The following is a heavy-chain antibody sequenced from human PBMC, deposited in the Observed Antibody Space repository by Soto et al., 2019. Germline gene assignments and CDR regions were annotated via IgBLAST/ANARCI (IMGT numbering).Heavy chain of an antibody. CDR3: ARATLYSYGTRGF. Sequence: QVLLVQSGAEVKKPGSSVPVSCKTSGDTFNNYAISWVRQAPGQGFEWMGGISPTFGSPAYAQKFQGRLTITADVSTFTAYMSLTSLRSEDTALDYCARATLYSYGTRGFWGQGTLVTVSS. D-gene: IGHD5-18*01. CDR2: ISPTFGSP. CDR1: GDTFNNYA. V-gene: IGHV1-69*12. J-gene: IGHJ4*02.